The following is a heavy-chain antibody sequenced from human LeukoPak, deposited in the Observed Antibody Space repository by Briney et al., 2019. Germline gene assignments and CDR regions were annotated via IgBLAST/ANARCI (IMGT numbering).Heavy chain of an antibody. V-gene: IGHV4-59*04. Sequence: SETLSLTCSVSGGSISRYYWTWIRQPPGKGLEWIGFIYYSGSTYYNPSLKSRVTISVDTSKNQFSLKLSSVTAADTAVYYCAIGYYYDSSGYYYEPFDIWGQGTMVTVSS. CDR3: AIGYYYDSSGYYYEPFDI. CDR1: GGSISRYY. J-gene: IGHJ3*02. D-gene: IGHD3-22*01. CDR2: IYYSGST.